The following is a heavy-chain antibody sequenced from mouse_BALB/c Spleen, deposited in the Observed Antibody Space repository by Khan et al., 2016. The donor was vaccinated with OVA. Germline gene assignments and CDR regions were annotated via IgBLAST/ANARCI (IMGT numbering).Heavy chain of an antibody. J-gene: IGHJ4*01. CDR1: GYSITSGYA. CDR2: ISYSGST. V-gene: IGHV3-2*02. D-gene: IGHD1-1*01. Sequence: EVQLQESGPGLVKPSQSLSLTCTVTGYSITSGYAWNWIRQFPGNKLEWMGYISYSGSTSYNPSLRSRISITRDTSKNTFFLQLNSVTTEDTATYYCARKNYYGYAMDYWGQGTSVTVSS. CDR3: ARKNYYGYAMDY.